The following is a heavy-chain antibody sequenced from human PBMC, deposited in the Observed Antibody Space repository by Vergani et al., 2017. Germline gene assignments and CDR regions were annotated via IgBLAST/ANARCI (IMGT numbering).Heavy chain of an antibody. CDR3: ANSEYDWRGYDQWYFQH. V-gene: IGHV3-66*01. J-gene: IGHJ1*01. CDR2: IYSGGST. CDR1: GFTVSSNY. Sequence: EVHLVESGGGLVQPGGSLRLSCAASGFTVSSNYMSWVRQAPGKGLEWVSVIYSGGSTYYADSVKGRFTISRDNSKDTLSLQMNSLRAEDTAVYYCANSEYDWRGYDQWYFQHWGQGTLVTVSS. D-gene: IGHD3-3*01.